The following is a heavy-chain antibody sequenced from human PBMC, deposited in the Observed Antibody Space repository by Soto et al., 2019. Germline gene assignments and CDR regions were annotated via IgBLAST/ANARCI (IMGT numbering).Heavy chain of an antibody. J-gene: IGHJ4*02. CDR1: ASIFNRHG. D-gene: IGHD1-26*01. V-gene: IGHV3-30*02. CDR3: AIYGVVATKFFAFLDY. CDR2: IRYDGSDE. Sequence: QVQVVESGGGVVQPGGSLRLSCAASASIFNRHGMHWVRQAPGKGLEWVAIIRYDGSDENYGESVEGRFTISRDNSKNMLYLQTNSLSAEDTAVYFYAIYGVVATKFFAFLDYWGQGTLVTVSS.